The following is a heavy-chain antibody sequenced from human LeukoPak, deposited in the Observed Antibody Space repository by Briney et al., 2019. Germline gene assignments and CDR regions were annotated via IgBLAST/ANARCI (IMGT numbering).Heavy chain of an antibody. CDR1: GGSFSGYY. CDR3: ARKGRWLQKGWAFDI. CDR2: INHSGST. Sequence: SETLSLTCAVYGGSFSGYYWSWIRQPPGKGLEWIGEINHSGSTNYNPSLKSRVTISVDTSKNQFSLKLSSVTAADTAVYYCARKGRWLQKGWAFDIWGQGTMVTVSS. D-gene: IGHD5-24*01. J-gene: IGHJ3*02. V-gene: IGHV4-34*01.